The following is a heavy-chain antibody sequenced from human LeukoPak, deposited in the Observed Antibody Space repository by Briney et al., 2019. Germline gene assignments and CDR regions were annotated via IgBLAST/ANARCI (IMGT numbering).Heavy chain of an antibody. V-gene: IGHV3-33*01. J-gene: IGHJ4*02. D-gene: IGHD3-22*01. CDR2: IWYDASGQ. CDR1: GFSFSTYG. Sequence: GGSLRLSCAASGFSFSTYGMHWVRQAPGRGLEWVAMIWYDASGQHYADSVKGRFTISRDTSKNTLYLQMNSLRAEDTAVYFCARDSLYDDNGYYHYFDYWGQGTLVTVSS. CDR3: ARDSLYDDNGYYHYFDY.